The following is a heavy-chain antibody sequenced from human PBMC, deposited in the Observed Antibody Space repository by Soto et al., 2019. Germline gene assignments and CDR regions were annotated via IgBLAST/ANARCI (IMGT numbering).Heavy chain of an antibody. J-gene: IGHJ5*02. CDR3: AKDIPLYSSSYDP. CDR2: ISYDGSNK. D-gene: IGHD6-6*01. CDR1: GFTFSSYG. Sequence: QVQLVESGGGVVQPGRSLRLSCAASGFTFSSYGMHWVRQAPGKGLEWVAVISYDGSNKYYADSVKGRFTISRDNSKNTLYLQMNSLIAEDTAVYYCAKDIPLYSSSYDPWGQGTLVTVSS. V-gene: IGHV3-30*18.